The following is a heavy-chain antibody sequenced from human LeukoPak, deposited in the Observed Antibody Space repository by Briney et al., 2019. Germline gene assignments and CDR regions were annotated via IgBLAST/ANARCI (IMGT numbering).Heavy chain of an antibody. J-gene: IGHJ4*02. CDR1: GGSISSSSYY. Sequence: SETLSPTCTVSGGSISSSSYYWGWIRQPPGKGLEWIGSIYYSGSTYYNPSLKSRVTISVDTSKNQFSLKLSSVTAADTAVYYCARVPDYEDYFDYWGQGTLVTVSS. D-gene: IGHD4-17*01. V-gene: IGHV4-39*07. CDR3: ARVPDYEDYFDY. CDR2: IYYSGST.